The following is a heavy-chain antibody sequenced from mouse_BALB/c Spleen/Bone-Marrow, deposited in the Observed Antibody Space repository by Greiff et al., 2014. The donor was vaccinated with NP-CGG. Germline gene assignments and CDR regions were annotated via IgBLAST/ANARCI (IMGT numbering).Heavy chain of an antibody. CDR3: ARDTMDY. CDR2: IYPGNVNT. J-gene: IGHJ4*01. Sequence: VQVVESGPELVKPGASVRISCKASGYTFTSYYIHWVKQRPGQGLEWIGWIYPGNVNTKYNEKFKGKATLTADKSSSTAYMQLSSLTSEDSAVCFCARDTMDYWGQGTSVTVSS. V-gene: IGHV1S56*01. CDR1: GYTFTSYY.